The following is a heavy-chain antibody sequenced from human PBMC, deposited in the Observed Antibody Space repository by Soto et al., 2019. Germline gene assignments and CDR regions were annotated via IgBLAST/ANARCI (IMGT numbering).Heavy chain of an antibody. J-gene: IGHJ4*02. V-gene: IGHV3-15*01. CDR1: GFTFSNAW. Sequence: EVQLVESGGGLVKPGGFLRLSCAASGFTFSNAWMSWVRQAPGKGLEWVGRIKTKTDGGTTDYAAPVKGRFTISRDDSKNTLYLQMNSLKTEDTAVYYCTRPRYYYQSSGYYDDYWGQGNLVTVSS. D-gene: IGHD3-22*01. CDR2: IKTKTDGGTT. CDR3: TRPRYYYQSSGYYDDY.